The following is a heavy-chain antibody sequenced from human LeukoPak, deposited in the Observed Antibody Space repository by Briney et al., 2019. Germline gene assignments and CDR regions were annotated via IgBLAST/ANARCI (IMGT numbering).Heavy chain of an antibody. Sequence: ASVKVSCKASGYTFTSYYMHWVRQAPGQGLEWMGIINPSGGSTSYAQKFQGRVTMTRDTSTSTVYMELSSLRSEDTAVYYCARDRTTGTKEGEGGYWGQGTLVTVSS. D-gene: IGHD4-11*01. J-gene: IGHJ4*02. CDR1: GYTFTSYY. CDR2: INPSGGST. CDR3: ARDRTTGTKEGEGGY. V-gene: IGHV1-46*01.